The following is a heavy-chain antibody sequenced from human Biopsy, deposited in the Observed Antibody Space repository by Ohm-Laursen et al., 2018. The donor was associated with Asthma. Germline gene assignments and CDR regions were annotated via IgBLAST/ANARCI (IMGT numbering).Heavy chain of an antibody. CDR3: ARGYSGSDRIVYYYSGLEV. CDR1: GGTFSSYA. D-gene: IGHD5-12*01. J-gene: IGHJ6*02. Sequence: SSVKVSCKASGGTFSSYAISWVRQAPGQGLEWMGGIIPIFGTANYAQKFQGRVTITADESTSTAYMELSSLSSEDTAVYYCARGYSGSDRIVYYYSGLEVWGQGTMVTVSS. CDR2: IIPIFGTA. V-gene: IGHV1-69*01.